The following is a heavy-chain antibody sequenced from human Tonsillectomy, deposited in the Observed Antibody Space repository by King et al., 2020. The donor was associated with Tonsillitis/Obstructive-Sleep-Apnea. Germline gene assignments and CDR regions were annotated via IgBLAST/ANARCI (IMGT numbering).Heavy chain of an antibody. V-gene: IGHV3-72*01. CDR1: GFTFSHHY. Sequence: QLVQSGGGLVQPEGSLRLSCAASGFTFSHHYMDWVRQAPGKGLEWVGRVRDKANSYTAEYAASVKGRFTISRDDSRKSLFLQMNSLKTEDTAVYYCARDRGYDFWSGYYFDLWGRGTLVTVSA. CDR3: ARDRGYDFWSGYYFDL. D-gene: IGHD3-3*01. J-gene: IGHJ2*01. CDR2: VRDKANSYTA.